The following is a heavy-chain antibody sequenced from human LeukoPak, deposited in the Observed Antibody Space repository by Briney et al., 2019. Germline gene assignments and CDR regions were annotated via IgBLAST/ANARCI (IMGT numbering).Heavy chain of an antibody. D-gene: IGHD3-10*01. Sequence: GGSLRLSCAASGFTFSSYGMHWVRQAPGKGLEWVAFIRYDGSNKYYADSVKGRFTISRDNSKNTLYLQMNSLRAEDTAVYYCAKDLGRITMVRGVPFDPWAREPWSPSPQ. CDR1: GFTFSSYG. V-gene: IGHV3-30*02. CDR2: IRYDGSNK. J-gene: IGHJ5*02. CDR3: AKDLGRITMVRGVPFDP.